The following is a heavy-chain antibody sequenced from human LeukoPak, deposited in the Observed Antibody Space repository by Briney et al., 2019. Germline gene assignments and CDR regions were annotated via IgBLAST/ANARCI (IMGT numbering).Heavy chain of an antibody. V-gene: IGHV4-30-2*01. J-gene: IGHJ5*02. CDR2: IYHSGST. Sequence: PSETLSLTCAVSGGSISSGGYSWSWIRQPPGKGLEWIGYIYHSGSTYYDPSLKSRVTISVDRSKNQFSLKLSPVTAADTAVYYCARATQRDWFDPWGQGTLVTVSS. CDR3: ARATQRDWFDP. CDR1: GGSISSGGYS.